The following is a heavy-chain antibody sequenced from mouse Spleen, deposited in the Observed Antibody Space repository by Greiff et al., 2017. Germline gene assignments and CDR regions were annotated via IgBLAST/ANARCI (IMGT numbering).Heavy chain of an antibody. CDR2: FDPETGGT. Sequence: QVHVKPSGAELVRPGASVTLSCKASGYTFTAYEMPWVKQTPVHGLEWIGSFDPETGGTAYNQKFKGKAILTADKSSSTAYMELRSLTSEDSAVYYCTRSDYYGPDYWGQGTTLTVSS. CDR3: TRSDYYGPDY. D-gene: IGHD1-2*01. V-gene: IGHV1-15*01. J-gene: IGHJ2*01. CDR1: GYTFTAYE.